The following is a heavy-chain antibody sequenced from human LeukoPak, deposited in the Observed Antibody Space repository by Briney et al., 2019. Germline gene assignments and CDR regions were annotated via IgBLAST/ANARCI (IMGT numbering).Heavy chain of an antibody. CDR1: GFTFSNYY. V-gene: IGHV3-74*01. CDR3: ARDLREADIFEY. J-gene: IGHJ4*02. Sequence: PGGCLRLSCAASGFTFSNYYMHWVRQAPGKGLVWVSRITGDESSTTYADSVKGRFTISRDNAKNTLYLQMNSLRAEDTAVYYCARDLREADIFEYWGQGIVVTVSS. D-gene: IGHD1-26*01. CDR2: ITGDESST.